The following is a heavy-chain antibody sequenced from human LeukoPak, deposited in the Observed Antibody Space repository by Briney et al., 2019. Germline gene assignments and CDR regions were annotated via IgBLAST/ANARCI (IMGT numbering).Heavy chain of an antibody. CDR2: IYSGGST. J-gene: IGHJ5*02. D-gene: IGHD5-18*01. CDR3: AVEYRRNWFDP. V-gene: IGHV3-66*01. Sequence: GGSQRLSCAASGFTVSSNYMSWVRQAPGKGLEWVSVIYSGGSTYYADSVKGRFTISRDNSKNTLYLQMNSLRAEDTAVYYCAVEYRRNWFDPWGQGTLVTVSS. CDR1: GFTVSSNY.